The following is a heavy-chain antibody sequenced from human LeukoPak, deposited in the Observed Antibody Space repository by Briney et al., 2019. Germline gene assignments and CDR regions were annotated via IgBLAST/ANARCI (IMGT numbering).Heavy chain of an antibody. V-gene: IGHV3-11*05. Sequence: GGSLRLSCADSGFTFSDHYMSWIRQAPGKGLEWVSYISSSSSYKNYADSVKGRFTISRDNSKSTLYLQVNSLRAEDTAIYFCAKDPSSGWLFDYWGQGTLVTVSS. D-gene: IGHD6-19*01. J-gene: IGHJ4*02. CDR2: ISSSSSYK. CDR1: GFTFSDHY. CDR3: AKDPSSGWLFDY.